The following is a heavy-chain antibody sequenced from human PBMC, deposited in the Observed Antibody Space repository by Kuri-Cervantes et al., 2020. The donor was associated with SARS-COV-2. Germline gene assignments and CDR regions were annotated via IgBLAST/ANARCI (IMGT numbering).Heavy chain of an antibody. CDR3: ATGPAIAAAEWFDP. D-gene: IGHD6-13*01. J-gene: IGHJ5*02. Sequence: ASVKVSCKVSGYTLTELSMHWVRQAPGKGLEWMGGFDPEGGETIYAQKFQGRVTMTEDTSTDTAYMELSSLRSEDTAVYYCATGPAIAAAEWFDPWGQGTLVTVSS. CDR2: FDPEGGET. V-gene: IGHV1-24*01. CDR1: GYTLTELS.